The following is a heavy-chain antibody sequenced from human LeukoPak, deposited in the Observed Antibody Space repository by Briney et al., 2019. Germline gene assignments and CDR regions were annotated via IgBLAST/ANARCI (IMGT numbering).Heavy chain of an antibody. V-gene: IGHV3-48*03. J-gene: IGHJ3*02. Sequence: GGSLRLSCAASGFTFSSYEMNWVRQAPGKGLEWVSYISSSGSTIYYADSVKGRFTISRDNAKNSLYLQMNSLRAEDTAVYYCARVGYSSSWYGAFDIWGQGTMVTVSS. CDR1: GFTFSSYE. D-gene: IGHD6-13*01. CDR2: ISSSGSTI. CDR3: ARVGYSSSWYGAFDI.